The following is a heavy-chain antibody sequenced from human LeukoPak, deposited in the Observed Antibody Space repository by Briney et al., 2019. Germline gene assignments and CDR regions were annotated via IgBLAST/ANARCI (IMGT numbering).Heavy chain of an antibody. CDR3: ARDLSVTKYYYYYMDV. Sequence: GGSLRLSCAASGFTFSSYGMHWVRQAPGKGLEWVAVIWYDGSNKYYADSVKGRFTISRDNSKNTLYLQMDSLRAEDTAVYYCARDLSVTKYYYYYMDVWGKGTTVTVSS. D-gene: IGHD4-11*01. J-gene: IGHJ6*03. CDR1: GFTFSSYG. V-gene: IGHV3-33*01. CDR2: IWYDGSNK.